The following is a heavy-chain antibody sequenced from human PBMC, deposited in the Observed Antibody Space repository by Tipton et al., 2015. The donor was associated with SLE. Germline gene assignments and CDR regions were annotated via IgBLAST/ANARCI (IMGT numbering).Heavy chain of an antibody. CDR2: INHSGST. CDR1: GGSFSGYY. Sequence: TLSLTCAVYGGSFSGYYWSWIRQPPGKGLEWIGEINHSGSTNYNPSLKSRVTISVDTSKDQFSLKLSSVTAADTAVYYCARSFDAFDIGGQGTMVPVSS. J-gene: IGHJ3*02. CDR3: ARSFDAFDI. V-gene: IGHV4-34*01.